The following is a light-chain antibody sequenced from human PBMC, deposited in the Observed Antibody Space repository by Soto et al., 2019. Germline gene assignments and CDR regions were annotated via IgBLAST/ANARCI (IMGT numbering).Light chain of an antibody. Sequence: IHINKTPSSLSEYLGDRVPITCRASQGIRNDLGWYQQKPGKAPKLLIYAASSLQSGVPSRFSGSGSGTDFTLTISSLQPEDFATYYCLQDYNYPWTFGQGTKVDIK. CDR3: LQDYNYPWT. CDR1: QGIRND. CDR2: AAS. J-gene: IGKJ1*01. V-gene: IGKV1-6*01.